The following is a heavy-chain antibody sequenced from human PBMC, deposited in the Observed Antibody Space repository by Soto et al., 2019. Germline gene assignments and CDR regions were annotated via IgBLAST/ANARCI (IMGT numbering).Heavy chain of an antibody. CDR3: ARGGADDSSGYYFPSGFDY. CDR1: GGSFSGYY. J-gene: IGHJ4*02. Sequence: QVQLQQWGAGLLKPSETLSLTCAVYGGSFSGYYWSWIRQPPGKGLEWIGEINHSGSTNYNPSLKSRVTISVDTSTNQFSLKLRSATAADTAVYYCARGGADDSSGYYFPSGFDYWGQGTLVTVSS. D-gene: IGHD3-22*01. CDR2: INHSGST. V-gene: IGHV4-34*01.